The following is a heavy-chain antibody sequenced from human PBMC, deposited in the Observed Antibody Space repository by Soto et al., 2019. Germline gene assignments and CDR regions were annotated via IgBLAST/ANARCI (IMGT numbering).Heavy chain of an antibody. Sequence: SGGSLRLSCAASGFTFSRFEFHWVRQAPGKGLEWISYISSSGSTAYYASSVEGRFTISRDNANNSVYLQMDSLRAEDTALYYCTRAAWFPYLSCYWGQGALVTVSS. J-gene: IGHJ4*02. D-gene: IGHD3-10*01. CDR3: TRAAWFPYLSCY. CDR1: GFTFSRFE. CDR2: ISSSGSTA. V-gene: IGHV3-48*03.